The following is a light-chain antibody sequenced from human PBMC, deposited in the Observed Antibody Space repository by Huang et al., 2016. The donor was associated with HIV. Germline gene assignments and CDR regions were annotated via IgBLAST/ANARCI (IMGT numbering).Light chain of an antibody. V-gene: IGKV3-15*01. CDR3: QQYDYWPPVT. J-gene: IGKJ1*01. Sequence: IVMTQSPVTLSVSPGERAALSCRAGQSIKSNLAWYQQKPGQAPRLLSYGASTRATGVPARFSGRGSGTEFTLTINNLQSDDFAVYYCQQYDYWPPVTFGQGTKV. CDR1: QSIKSN. CDR2: GAS.